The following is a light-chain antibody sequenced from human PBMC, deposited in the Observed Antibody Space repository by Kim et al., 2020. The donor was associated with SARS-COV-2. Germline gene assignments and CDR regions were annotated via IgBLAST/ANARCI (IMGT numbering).Light chain of an antibody. V-gene: IGKV4-1*01. J-gene: IGKJ2*03. CDR1: QTVLSTSNTKNY. Sequence: TATLNSKSTQTVLSTSNTKNYLAWYQQKPGQAPKLLIYWASIRESGVSDRFSGSGSETDFTLTISSLQAEDVAVYYCQQYYSTPPSFGQGTKLEI. CDR2: WAS. CDR3: QQYYSTPPS.